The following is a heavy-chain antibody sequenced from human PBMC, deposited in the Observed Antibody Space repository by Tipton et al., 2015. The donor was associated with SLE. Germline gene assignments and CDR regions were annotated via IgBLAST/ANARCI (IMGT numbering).Heavy chain of an antibody. D-gene: IGHD5-18*01. Sequence: TLSLTCTVPGGSISSSSYYWGWIRQPPGKGLECIGSIYYSGSTYYNPSLKSRVTISVDTSKNQFSLKLSSMTAADTAVYYCARAGYSYDSGYYFDHWGQGTMVTVSS. V-gene: IGHV4-39*07. CDR3: ARAGYSYDSGYYFDH. CDR2: IYYSGST. J-gene: IGHJ4*02. CDR1: GGSISSSSYY.